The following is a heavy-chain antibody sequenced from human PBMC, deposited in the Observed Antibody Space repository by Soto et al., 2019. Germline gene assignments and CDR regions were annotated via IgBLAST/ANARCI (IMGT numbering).Heavy chain of an antibody. V-gene: IGHV1-2*04. D-gene: IGHD3-3*01. J-gene: IGHJ6*02. CDR3: AREIFWSGPNTPIMDV. CDR2: INPNSGGT. Sequence: ASVKVSCKASGYTFTGYYMHWVQQAPGQGLEWMGWINPNSGGTNYAQKFQGWVTMTRDTSISTAYMELSRLRSDDTAVYYCAREIFWSGPNTPIMDVWGQGTTVTVSS. CDR1: GYTFTGYY.